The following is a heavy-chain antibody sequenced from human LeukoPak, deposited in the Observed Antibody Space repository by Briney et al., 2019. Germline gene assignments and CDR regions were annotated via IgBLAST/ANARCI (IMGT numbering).Heavy chain of an antibody. V-gene: IGHV3-15*01. Sequence: GGSLRLSCAASGFTFSNAWMSRVRQAPGKGLEWVGRIKSKTDGGTTDYAAPVKGRFTISRDDSKNTLYLQMNSLKTEDTAVYYCTTDTRGDYGLYYFDYWGQGTLVTVSS. CDR3: TTDTRGDYGLYYFDY. CDR1: GFTFSNAW. CDR2: IKSKTDGGTT. J-gene: IGHJ4*02. D-gene: IGHD2-21*02.